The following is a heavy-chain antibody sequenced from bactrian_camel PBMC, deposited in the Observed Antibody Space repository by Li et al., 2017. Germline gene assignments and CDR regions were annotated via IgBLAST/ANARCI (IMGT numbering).Heavy chain of an antibody. D-gene: IGHD6*01. CDR3: VDDCYGSRYYLARRTNV. CDR2: VNSHGGST. Sequence: DVQLVESGGGSVQAGGSLRLSCSASGFAFTNYGMRWVRQAPGKGLEWVSAVNSHGGSTYYADSLKGRFTISQENDKNTVYLQMNNLKPEDTAMYYCVDDCYGSRYYLARRTNVWGQGTQVTVS. CDR1: GFAFTNYG. J-gene: IGHJ4*01. V-gene: IGHV3S40*01.